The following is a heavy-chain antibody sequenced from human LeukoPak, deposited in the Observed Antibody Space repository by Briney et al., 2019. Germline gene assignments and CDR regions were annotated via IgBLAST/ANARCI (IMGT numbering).Heavy chain of an antibody. CDR2: INSNGGST. CDR1: GFTFSSHA. D-gene: IGHD3-9*01. J-gene: IGHJ4*02. Sequence: GGSLRLSCSASGFTFSSHAMHWVRQAPGKGLEYVSAINSNGGSTYYADSVKGRFTISRDNSKNTLYLQMSSLRAEDTAVYYCVKDYDILTGYFDYWGQGTLVTVSS. CDR3: VKDYDILTGYFDY. V-gene: IGHV3-64D*06.